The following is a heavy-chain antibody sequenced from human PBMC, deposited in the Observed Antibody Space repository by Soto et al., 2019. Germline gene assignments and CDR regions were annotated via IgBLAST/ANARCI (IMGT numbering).Heavy chain of an antibody. Sequence: ESGGGLVRPGGYLRLSCAASGFTFSSYWMHWVRQAPGKGLVWVSRMNEDGGTTDYADSVKGRFTISRDNAKNTLYLQMHSLRVEDTAVYYCASDLSGRADVWGQGTTVTVSS. D-gene: IGHD3-10*01. V-gene: IGHV3-74*02. CDR2: MNEDGGTT. J-gene: IGHJ6*02. CDR1: GFTFSSYW. CDR3: ASDLSGRADV.